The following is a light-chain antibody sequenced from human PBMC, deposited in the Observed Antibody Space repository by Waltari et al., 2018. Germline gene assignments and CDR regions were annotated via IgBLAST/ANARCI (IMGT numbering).Light chain of an antibody. Sequence: DIVMTQSPDSLAVSLGERATINCKSSQSVLYSSNNKNYLAWYQQKPGQPPKLLIYWASTRESGVPDRFSGSGSGTDFTLTISSLEPEDSALYYCQQRSDWPLTFGGGTEVEI. J-gene: IGKJ4*01. V-gene: IGKV4-1*01. CDR2: WAS. CDR3: QQRSDWPLT. CDR1: QSVLYSSNNKNY.